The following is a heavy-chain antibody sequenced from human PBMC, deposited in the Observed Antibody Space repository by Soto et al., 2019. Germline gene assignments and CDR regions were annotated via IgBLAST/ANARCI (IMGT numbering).Heavy chain of an antibody. CDR1: GFTFSSYE. V-gene: IGHV3-48*03. D-gene: IGHD5-18*01. CDR3: ARDLRSLLRGYSYGSTDSYYYYYGMDV. Sequence: PGGSLRLSCAASGFTFSSYEMNWVRQAPGKGLEWVSYISSSGSTIYYADSVKGRFTISRDNAKNSLYLQMNSLRAEDTAVYYCARDLRSLLRGYSYGSTDSYYYYYGMDVWGQGTTVTVSS. CDR2: ISSSGSTI. J-gene: IGHJ6*02.